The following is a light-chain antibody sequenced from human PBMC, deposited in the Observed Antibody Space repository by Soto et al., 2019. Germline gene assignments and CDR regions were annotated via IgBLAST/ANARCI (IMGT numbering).Light chain of an antibody. CDR2: WAS. J-gene: IGKJ5*01. CDR3: QQYYSTPGIT. CDR1: QSVLYSSNNKNY. V-gene: IGKV4-1*01. Sequence: DIGMTQSPDSLAVSLGERATINCKSSQSVLYSSNNKNYLAWYQQKPGQPPKLLIYWASTRQSGVPDRFSGSGSGTDFTLTISSLQAEDVAVYDCQQYYSTPGITFGQGTRLEIK.